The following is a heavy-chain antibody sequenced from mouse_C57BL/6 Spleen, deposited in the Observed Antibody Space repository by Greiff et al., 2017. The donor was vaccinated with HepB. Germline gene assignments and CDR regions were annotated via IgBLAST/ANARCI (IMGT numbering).Heavy chain of an antibody. J-gene: IGHJ4*01. CDR1: GFSLTSYA. V-gene: IGHV2-9-1*01. CDR2: IWTGGGT. CDR3: ASSAYDGSNYAMDY. Sequence: QVQLKESGPGLVAPSQSLSITCTVSGFSLTSYAISWVRQPPGKGLEWLGVIWTGGGTNYNSALKSRLSISKDNSKSQVFLKMNSLQTDDTARYYCASSAYDGSNYAMDYWGQGTSVTVSS. D-gene: IGHD1-1*01.